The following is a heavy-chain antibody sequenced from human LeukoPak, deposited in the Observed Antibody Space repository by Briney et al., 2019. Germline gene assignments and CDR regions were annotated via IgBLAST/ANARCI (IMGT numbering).Heavy chain of an antibody. J-gene: IGHJ4*02. CDR1: GFTFSSYW. V-gene: IGHV3-7*01. CDR2: IKQDGSEK. Sequence: GGSLRLSCAASGFTFSSYWVSWVRQAPGKGLEWVANIKQDGSEKYYVDSVKGRFTISRDNAKNSLYLQMNSLRAEDTAVYYCARRRGYFDYWGQGTLVTVSS. CDR3: ARRRGYFDY. D-gene: IGHD3-10*01.